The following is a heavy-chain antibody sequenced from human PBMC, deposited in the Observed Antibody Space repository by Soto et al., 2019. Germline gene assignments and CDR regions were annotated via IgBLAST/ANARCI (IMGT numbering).Heavy chain of an antibody. Sequence: ASVNVSCQASGYSFTIYAMHWARQAPGQRLEWMGWINAGNGNTIYSQKFQGRVSITRDTSASTAYMELSSLRSEDTAVYYCARVPDPLYSGYDRWFEYWGQGTLVTVSS. CDR2: INAGNGNT. J-gene: IGHJ4*02. CDR1: GYSFTIYA. CDR3: ARVPDPLYSGYDRWFEY. D-gene: IGHD5-12*01. V-gene: IGHV1-3*01.